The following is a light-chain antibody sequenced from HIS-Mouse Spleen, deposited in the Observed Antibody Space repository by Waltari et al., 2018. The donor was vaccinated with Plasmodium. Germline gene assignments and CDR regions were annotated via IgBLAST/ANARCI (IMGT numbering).Light chain of an antibody. J-gene: IGLJ3*02. CDR2: EDS. V-gene: IGLV3-10*01. CDR3: YSTDSSGNHRV. Sequence: SYELTQPPSVSVSPGQTARITCSGDALPNKYAYWYQQKSGQAPVLVMYEDSKRPSGIPERVSGSSSGTMATLTISGAQVEDEADYYCYSTDSSGNHRVFGRGTKLTVL. CDR1: ALPNKY.